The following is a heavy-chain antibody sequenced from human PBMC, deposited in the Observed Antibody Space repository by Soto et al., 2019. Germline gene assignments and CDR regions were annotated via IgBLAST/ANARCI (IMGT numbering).Heavy chain of an antibody. J-gene: IGHJ6*02. CDR3: ARTHCSSGVCYGMDV. CDR1: GYSFASYW. V-gene: IGHV5-51*01. D-gene: IGHD2-8*01. Sequence: GESLKISCKGSGYSFASYWIGWVRQMPGRGLEWMGIIHPGDSDSRYNSSFRGHVTMSVDKSIATAYLQWSSLKASDTAMYYCARTHCSSGVCYGMDVWGQGTTVTVSS. CDR2: IHPGDSDS.